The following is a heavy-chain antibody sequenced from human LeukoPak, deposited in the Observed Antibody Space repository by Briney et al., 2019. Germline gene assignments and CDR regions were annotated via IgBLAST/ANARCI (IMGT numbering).Heavy chain of an antibody. V-gene: IGHV1-46*01. D-gene: IGHD3-22*01. CDR1: GYTFTSYY. Sequence: ASVKVSCKASGYTFTSYYMHWVRQAPGQGLEWMGIINPSGGSTSYAQKFQGRVTMTRDMSTSTVYMELSSLRSEDTAVYYCAREFPHYYDSSGVNGYYYYMDVWGKGTTVTVSS. CDR2: INPSGGST. CDR3: AREFPHYYDSSGVNGYYYYMDV. J-gene: IGHJ6*03.